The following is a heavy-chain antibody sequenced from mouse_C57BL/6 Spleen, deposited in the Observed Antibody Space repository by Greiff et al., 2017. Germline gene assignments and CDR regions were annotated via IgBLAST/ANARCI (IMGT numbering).Heavy chain of an antibody. CDR1: GYAFSSYW. Sequence: VMLVESGAELVKPGASVKISCKASGYAFSSYWMNWVKQRPGKGLEWIGQIYPGDGDTNYNGKFKGKATLTADKSSSTAYMQLSSLTSEDSAVYFCARSLSNGFDVWGTGTTVTVSS. D-gene: IGHD1-1*01. V-gene: IGHV1-80*01. CDR2: IYPGDGDT. CDR3: ARSLSNGFDV. J-gene: IGHJ1*03.